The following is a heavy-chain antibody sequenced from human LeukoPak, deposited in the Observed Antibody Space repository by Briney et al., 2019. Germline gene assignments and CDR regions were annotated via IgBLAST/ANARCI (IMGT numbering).Heavy chain of an antibody. Sequence: GGSLRLSCAASGFIFSSYWMSWVRQAPGKGLEWVGNIKQDGSEKYYVGSVKGRFTISRDNAKNSLYLQMNSLRAEDTAVYYCARDSEVPAAPGAFDIWGQGTMVTVSS. V-gene: IGHV3-7*01. CDR3: ARDSEVPAAPGAFDI. D-gene: IGHD2-2*01. CDR1: GFIFSSYW. J-gene: IGHJ3*02. CDR2: IKQDGSEK.